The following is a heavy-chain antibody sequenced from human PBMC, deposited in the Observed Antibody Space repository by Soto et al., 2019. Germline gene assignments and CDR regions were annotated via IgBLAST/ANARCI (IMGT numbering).Heavy chain of an antibody. CDR3: ARIPRGTAGDYFFDY. Sequence: SETVSRTCTFSVVSISTYYWSWIRHPPGKSLEWIGYIYNSGTTNYNPSLKSRVTMSVDTSKNQFSLKLSSVTAADTAVYYCARIPRGTAGDYFFDYWRQGTLVTVSS. CDR1: VVSISTYY. D-gene: IGHD2-21*02. J-gene: IGHJ4*02. V-gene: IGHV4-59*01. CDR2: IYNSGTT.